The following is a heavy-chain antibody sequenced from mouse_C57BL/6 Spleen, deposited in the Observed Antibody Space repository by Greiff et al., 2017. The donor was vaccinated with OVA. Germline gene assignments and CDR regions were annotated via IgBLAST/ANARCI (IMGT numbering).Heavy chain of an antibody. D-gene: IGHD1-1*01. CDR2: IYPGDGDT. Sequence: QVQLQQSGPELVKPGASVKISCKASGYAFSSSWMNWVKQRPGQGLEWIGRIYPGDGDTNYNGKFKGKATLTADKSSSTAYMQLSSLTSEDSAVYCCGKEDYYGSRYAMDYWGQGTSVTVSA. CDR3: GKEDYYGSRYAMDY. CDR1: GYAFSSSW. J-gene: IGHJ4*01. V-gene: IGHV1-82*01.